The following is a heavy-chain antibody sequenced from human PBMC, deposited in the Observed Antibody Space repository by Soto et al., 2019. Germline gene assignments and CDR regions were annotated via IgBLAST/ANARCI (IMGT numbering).Heavy chain of an antibody. Sequence: ASVKVSCKASGYTFTSYDINWVRQATGQGLEWMGWMNPNSGNTGYAQKFQGRVTMTRNTSISTAYMELSSLRSEDTAVYYCASVNYDILTGYYRGPYYYYGMDVWGQGTTVTAP. D-gene: IGHD3-9*01. CDR2: MNPNSGNT. CDR1: GYTFTSYD. J-gene: IGHJ6*02. V-gene: IGHV1-8*01. CDR3: ASVNYDILTGYYRGPYYYYGMDV.